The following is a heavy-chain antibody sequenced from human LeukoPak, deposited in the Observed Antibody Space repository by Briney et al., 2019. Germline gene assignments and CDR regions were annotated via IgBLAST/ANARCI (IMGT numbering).Heavy chain of an antibody. J-gene: IGHJ6*03. CDR2: IKRKFDGGTT. Sequence: SGGSLRLSCAASGFTLGNAWMTWVRQAPGKGLEWVGLIKRKFDGGTTDYAAPVKGRFTVSRDESKNTLYLQMNSLKTEDTAVYYCATIGYCSGDTRYEYYYYYMAVWGKGTTVTVSS. CDR1: GFTLGNAW. D-gene: IGHD2-15*01. V-gene: IGHV3-15*01. CDR3: ATIGYCSGDTRYEYYYYYMAV.